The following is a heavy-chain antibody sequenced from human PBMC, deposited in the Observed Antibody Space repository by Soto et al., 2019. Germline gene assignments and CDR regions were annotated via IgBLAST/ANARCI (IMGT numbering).Heavy chain of an antibody. J-gene: IGHJ5*02. CDR3: AKDGPPLSYYDSSGYAHYKWFDP. Sequence: PGVSLILSCAASGFTFSSYAMSWVRQAPGKGLEWVSAISGSGGSTYYADSVKGRFTISRDNSKNTLYLQMNSLRAEDTAVYYCAKDGPPLSYYDSSGYAHYKWFDPWGHGT. CDR1: GFTFSSYA. CDR2: ISGSGGST. V-gene: IGHV3-23*01. D-gene: IGHD3-22*01.